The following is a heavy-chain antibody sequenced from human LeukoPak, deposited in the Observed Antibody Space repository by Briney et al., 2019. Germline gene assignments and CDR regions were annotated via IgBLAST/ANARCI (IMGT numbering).Heavy chain of an antibody. CDR1: GFAFRNNA. V-gene: IGHV3-23*01. D-gene: IGHD3-22*01. Sequence: GGSLRLSCVASGFAFRNNAMSWVRQAPGKGLEWVSLISDSGDSTYYADSVEGRFTISRDNSKKTLYLQMSTLRAEDTAVYYCASSYGTSAYYPFDYWGQGTLVTVFS. CDR3: ASSYGTSAYYPFDY. J-gene: IGHJ4*02. CDR2: ISDSGDST.